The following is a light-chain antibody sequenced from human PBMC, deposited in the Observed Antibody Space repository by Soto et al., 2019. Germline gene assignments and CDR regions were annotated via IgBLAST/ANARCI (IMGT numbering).Light chain of an antibody. CDR3: QQLNSYRLT. CDR2: ALS. CDR1: QGISSY. Sequence: DIQLTQSPSFLSASVGDRVTITCRASQGISSYFAWYQQKPGKAPTLLIYALSTFQSGVQSRFSGSASGPEFTLTISSLQPEDFATYYCQQLNSYRLTVGGGNKVESK. J-gene: IGKJ4*01. V-gene: IGKV1-9*01.